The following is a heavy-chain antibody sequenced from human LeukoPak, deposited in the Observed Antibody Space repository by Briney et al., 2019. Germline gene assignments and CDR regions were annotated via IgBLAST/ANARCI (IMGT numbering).Heavy chain of an antibody. CDR3: ARDVRDSSGYYLRIFGY. Sequence: GGSLRLSCVTSGFIFTDAWMNWVRQAPGKGLEWVSLIYSGGSTYYADSVKGRFTISRDNSKNTLYLQMNSLRAEDTAVYYCARDVRDSSGYYLRIFGYWGQGNLVTVSS. J-gene: IGHJ4*02. V-gene: IGHV3-66*01. CDR1: GFIFTDAW. D-gene: IGHD3-22*01. CDR2: IYSGGST.